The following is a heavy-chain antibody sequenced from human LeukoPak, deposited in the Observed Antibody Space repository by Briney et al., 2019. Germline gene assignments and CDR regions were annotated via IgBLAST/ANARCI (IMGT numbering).Heavy chain of an antibody. J-gene: IGHJ4*02. CDR3: ARSQWELAY. CDR1: GYTFAGYY. Sequence: ASVKVSCKASGYTFAGYYVHWVRQAPGQGLEWMGWISAYNGNTNYAQKLQGRVTMTTDTSTSTAYMELRSLRSDDTAVYYCARSQWELAYWGQGTLVTVSS. D-gene: IGHD1-26*01. V-gene: IGHV1-18*04. CDR2: ISAYNGNT.